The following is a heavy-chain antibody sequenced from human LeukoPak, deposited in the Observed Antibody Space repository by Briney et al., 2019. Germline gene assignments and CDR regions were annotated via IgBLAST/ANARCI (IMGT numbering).Heavy chain of an antibody. V-gene: IGHV3-9*01. J-gene: IGHJ4*02. CDR1: GFTFDDYA. D-gene: IGHD3-22*01. Sequence: GGSLRLSCVASGFTFDDYAMHWVRQAPGKGLEWVAGINWNSVSAVYADSLKGRLTISRDNAKNSLFLQKNSLKTEDTAFYCCAKGARSSSGYTTDWGQGILVTVSS. CDR3: AKGARSSSGYTTD. CDR2: INWNSVSA.